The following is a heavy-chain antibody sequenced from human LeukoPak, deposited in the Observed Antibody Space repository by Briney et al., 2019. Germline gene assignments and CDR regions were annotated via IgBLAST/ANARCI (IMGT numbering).Heavy chain of an antibody. Sequence: PGESLKISCKGSGYSFTSYWIGWVRQMPGKGLEWMGIIYPGDSDTRYSPSFQGQVTISADKSISTAYLQWSSLKASDTAMYYCARTMYSSSLYYYYGMDVWGQGTTVTVSS. V-gene: IGHV5-51*01. CDR1: GYSFTSYW. CDR3: ARTMYSSSLYYYYGMDV. J-gene: IGHJ6*02. CDR2: IYPGDSDT. D-gene: IGHD6-6*01.